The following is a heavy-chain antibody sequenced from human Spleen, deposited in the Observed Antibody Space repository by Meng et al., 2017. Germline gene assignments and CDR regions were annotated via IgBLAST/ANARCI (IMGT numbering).Heavy chain of an antibody. J-gene: IGHJ4*02. V-gene: IGHV4-59*01. CDR3: ARMISSGYGYYFDY. D-gene: IGHD3-22*01. Sequence: GSLRLSCTASGGSISSYYWSWIRQPPGKGLEWIGYIYYSGSTNYNPSLKSRVTISVDTSKNMLSLKLSSVTAADTAIYYCARMISSGYGYYFDYWGQGMLVTVSS. CDR2: IYYSGST. CDR1: GGSISSYY.